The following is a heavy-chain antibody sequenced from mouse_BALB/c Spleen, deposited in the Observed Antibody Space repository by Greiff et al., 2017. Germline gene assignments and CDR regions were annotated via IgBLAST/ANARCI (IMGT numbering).Heavy chain of an antibody. CDR2: ISSSGST. V-gene: IGHV5-6-5*01. D-gene: IGHD3-3*01. J-gene: IGHJ3*01. CDR1: GFTFSSYA. Sequence: DVQLVESGGGLVKPGGSLKLSCAASGFTFSSYAMSWVRQTPEKRLEWVASISSSGSTYYPDSVKGRFTISRDNARNILYLQMSSLRSEDTAMYYCAREGGAWFAYWGQGTLVTVSA. CDR3: AREGGAWFAY.